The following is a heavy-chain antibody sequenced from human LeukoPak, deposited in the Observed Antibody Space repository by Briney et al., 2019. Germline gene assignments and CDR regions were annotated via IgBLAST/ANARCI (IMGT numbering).Heavy chain of an antibody. V-gene: IGHV4-59*10. CDR3: ARDSYDILTGYQDFDY. Sequence: TSETLSLTCAVYGGSFSGYYWSWIRQPPGKGLEWIGRIYTSGSTNYNPSLKSRVTMSVDTSKNQFSLKLSSVTAADTAVYYCARDSYDILTGYQDFDYWGQGTLVTVSS. J-gene: IGHJ4*02. D-gene: IGHD3-9*01. CDR1: GGSFSGYY. CDR2: IYTSGST.